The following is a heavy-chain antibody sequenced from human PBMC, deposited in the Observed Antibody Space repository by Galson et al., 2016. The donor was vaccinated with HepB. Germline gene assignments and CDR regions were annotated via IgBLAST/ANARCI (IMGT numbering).Heavy chain of an antibody. V-gene: IGHV4-34*01. J-gene: IGHJ6*02. Sequence: SETLSLTCAVYGGSFSGYSWNWMRQPPGKGLEWIGETDHRGGTKYNPSLKSRVAISVDTSKNQFSLKLSSVTAADTAVYYCARGTDFSNYYGVDVWGQGTTVTVSS. CDR1: GGSFSGYS. CDR2: TDHRGGT. D-gene: IGHD2/OR15-2a*01. CDR3: ARGTDFSNYYGVDV.